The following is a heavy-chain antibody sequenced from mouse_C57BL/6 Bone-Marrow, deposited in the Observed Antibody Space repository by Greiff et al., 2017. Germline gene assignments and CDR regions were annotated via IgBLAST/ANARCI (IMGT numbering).Heavy chain of an antibody. CDR1: GYTFTSYR. J-gene: IGHJ1*03. CDR3: ARPGYGNYWYVDV. D-gene: IGHD2-1*01. V-gene: IGHV1-55*01. Sequence: QVQLQQPGAELVKPGASVKMSCKASGYTFTSYRITWVKQRPGQGLEWIGDIYPGSGSTNYNEKFKSKATMTVDTSSSTAYMQLSSLTSEDSAVYYCARPGYGNYWYVDVWGTGTTVTVSS. CDR2: IYPGSGST.